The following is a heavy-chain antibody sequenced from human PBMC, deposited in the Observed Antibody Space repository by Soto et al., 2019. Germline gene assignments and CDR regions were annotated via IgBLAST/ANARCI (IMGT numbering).Heavy chain of an antibody. J-gene: IGHJ4*02. V-gene: IGHV4-4*02. CDR3: GRTKAFYTLSCPHSFDT. CDR1: GGSISTNNW. D-gene: IGHD2-15*01. Sequence: QVLLQESGPGLINASGTLSLTCGVSGGSISTNNWWSWVRQTPGQGLEWIAEVYHTGSTNYNPSLKSPTNHSGCQVQKQFLPRVAFGAAGHPAVFLLGRTKAFYTLSCPHSFDTWGQGTLVSVSS. CDR2: VYHTGST.